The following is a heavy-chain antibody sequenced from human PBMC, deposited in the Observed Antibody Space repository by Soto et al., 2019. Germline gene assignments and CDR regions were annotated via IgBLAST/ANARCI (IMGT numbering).Heavy chain of an antibody. V-gene: IGHV4-61*01. CDR3: ARDVPGTAVNY. CDR2: IYYSGST. CDR1: GGSVSSGSYY. J-gene: IGHJ4*02. D-gene: IGHD1-1*01. Sequence: QVQLQESGPGLVKPSETLSLTCTVSGGSVSSGSYYWSWLRQRPGKGREWIGYIYYSGSTNHNPTPPSRLIISVDTSKNQFSLMLRSVTAADTAVYYCARDVPGTAVNYCGQGTLVTVSS.